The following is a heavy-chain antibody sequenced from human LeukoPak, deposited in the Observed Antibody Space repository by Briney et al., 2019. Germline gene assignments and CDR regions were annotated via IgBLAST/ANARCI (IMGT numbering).Heavy chain of an antibody. J-gene: IGHJ4*02. D-gene: IGHD3-22*01. Sequence: GRSLRLSCAASGFTFSDYSINWVRQAPGKGLEWVSSINTTITSIYYADEVKGRFIVSRDNAKSSLFLQMNSRRAGDTALYYCVRLRRNSDRSGYYYYYNYWGQGILVTVSS. V-gene: IGHV3-21*01. CDR3: VRLRRNSDRSGYYYYYNY. CDR2: INTTITSI. CDR1: GFTFSDYS.